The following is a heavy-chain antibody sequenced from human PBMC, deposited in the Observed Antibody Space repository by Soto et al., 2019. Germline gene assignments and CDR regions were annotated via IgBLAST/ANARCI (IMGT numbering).Heavy chain of an antibody. CDR2: INPKSGGT. V-gene: IGHV1-2*02. D-gene: IGHD1-26*01. CDR3: ARDLAQGGGSVVFDY. Sequence: GASVKVSCKAAGDTFTANYIHWVRQAPGQGFEWMGWINPKSGGTKFPQKFQGRVTMTRDTSLSTVYMKLTRLTSADTAVYSCARDLAQGGGSVVFDYRGQGTMVTVSS. CDR1: GDTFTANY. J-gene: IGHJ4*03.